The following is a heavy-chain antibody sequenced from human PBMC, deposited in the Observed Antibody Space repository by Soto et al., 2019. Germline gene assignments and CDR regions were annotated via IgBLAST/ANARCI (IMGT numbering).Heavy chain of an antibody. CDR2: INPSGGST. D-gene: IGHD3-3*01. CDR1: GYTITRYY. J-gene: IGHJ5*02. Sequence: ASMKRSRPASGYTITRYYMPWVRRAPGSQIKRLGIINPSGGSTSYAQKFQGRVTMTRDTSTSTVYMELSSLRSEDAAVYYCASDRAYITIFGWTFDPWGQGTLVTLFS. V-gene: IGHV1-46*01. CDR3: ASDRAYITIFGWTFDP.